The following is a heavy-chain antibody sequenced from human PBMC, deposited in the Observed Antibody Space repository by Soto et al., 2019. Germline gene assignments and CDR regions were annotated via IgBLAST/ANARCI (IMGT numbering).Heavy chain of an antibody. D-gene: IGHD3-10*01. CDR3: ARDSRGSYFDY. J-gene: IGHJ4*02. CDR1: GGSISTDGHY. V-gene: IGHV4-31*03. CDR2: IHYSGST. Sequence: QVQLQESGPGLVKPSQTLSLTCTVSGGSISTDGHYWSWIRQHPGKDLEGIGYIHYSGSTYYNPSLKSRVTISVDTSKSQYSLNLYSLTAADTAVYYCARDSRGSYFDYWGQGTLVTVSS.